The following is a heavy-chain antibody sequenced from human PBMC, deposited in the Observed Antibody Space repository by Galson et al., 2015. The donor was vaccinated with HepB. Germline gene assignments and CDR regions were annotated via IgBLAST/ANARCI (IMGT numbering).Heavy chain of an antibody. CDR2: IKQDGSEK. CDR1: GFTFSSYW. CDR3: AKSPIVGATRISVYRYFDY. V-gene: IGHV3-7*03. Sequence: SLRLSCAASGFTFSSYWMSWVRQAPGKGLEWVANIKQDGSEKYYVDSVKGRFTISRDNAKNSLYLQMNSLRAEDTAVYYCAKSPIVGATRISVYRYFDYWGQGTLVTVSS. J-gene: IGHJ4*02. D-gene: IGHD1-26*01.